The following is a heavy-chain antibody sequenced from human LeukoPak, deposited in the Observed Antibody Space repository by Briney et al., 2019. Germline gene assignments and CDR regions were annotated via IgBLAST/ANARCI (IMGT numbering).Heavy chain of an antibody. Sequence: GASVKVSCNSSGYPFTPYAINWVRQPPAQGLEWMGWINTNTGNPTYAQGFTGRFVFSLDTSVSTAYLQISSLKAEETAVDYCARGMWAATIDYWGQGTLVTVSS. J-gene: IGHJ4*02. CDR2: INTNTGNP. D-gene: IGHD2-2*02. V-gene: IGHV7-4-1*02. CDR3: ARGMWAATIDY. CDR1: GYPFTPYA.